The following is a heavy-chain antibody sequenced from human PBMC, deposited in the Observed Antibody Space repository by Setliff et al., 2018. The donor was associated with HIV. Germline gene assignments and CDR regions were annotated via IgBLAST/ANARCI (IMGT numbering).Heavy chain of an antibody. J-gene: IGHJ4*02. Sequence: PSETLSLTCTVSGASVNSDDYYWSWIRQTPGKGLEWIGYIYYSGDTYYNATLQSRATILLDTSKNQFFLTLTSVTAADTAVYFCARVPFGSGSYYVDFWGQGTLVTVSS. CDR1: GASVNSDDYY. CDR3: ARVPFGSGSYYVDF. D-gene: IGHD3-10*01. V-gene: IGHV4-30-4*01. CDR2: IYYSGDT.